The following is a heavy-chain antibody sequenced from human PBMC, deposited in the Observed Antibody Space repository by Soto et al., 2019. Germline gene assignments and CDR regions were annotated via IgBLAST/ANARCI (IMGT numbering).Heavy chain of an antibody. CDR2: IWAHGTDQ. D-gene: IGHD1-1*01. CDR3: GKDIRSGSFDY. V-gene: IGHV3-33*06. J-gene: IGHJ4*02. CDR1: GYSITNNG. Sequence: QVRLVQSGGGVVQPGRSLTLSCAASGYSITNNGMHWVRQAPGKGLEWVALIWAHGTDQYYADSVKGRFTVSRDTSTNTVYLQMNSLRAEDTARYYCGKDIRSGSFDYWGQGTLVTVSS.